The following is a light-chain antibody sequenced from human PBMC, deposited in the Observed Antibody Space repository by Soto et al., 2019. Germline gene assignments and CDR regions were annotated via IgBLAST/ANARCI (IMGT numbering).Light chain of an antibody. V-gene: IGKV1-27*01. CDR3: QKYNSAPTWT. Sequence: DIQMTQCPSSLSASVGDRVTITCRAAQDISNYLAWYKQKPGKVPKLLIYAASTLQSGVPSRFRVSGSGTDFTLTISSLQPEDVATYYCQKYNSAPTWTFGQGTKVEIK. CDR2: AAS. J-gene: IGKJ1*01. CDR1: QDISNY.